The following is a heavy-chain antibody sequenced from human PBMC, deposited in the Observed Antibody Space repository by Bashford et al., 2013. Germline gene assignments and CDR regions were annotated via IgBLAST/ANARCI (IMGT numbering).Heavy chain of an antibody. D-gene: IGHD6-19*01. J-gene: IGHJ4*02. CDR1: GYTFTSYD. Sequence: ASVKVSCKASGYTFTSYDINWVRLAPGQGLEWMGWMNPNSGNTGYAQKFQGRVTMTRNTSISTAYMELSSLRSEDTAVYYCTRGGSGHQQLDYVGPGNPGHRLL. V-gene: IGHV1-8*01. CDR2: MNPNSGNT. CDR3: TRGGSGHQQLDY.